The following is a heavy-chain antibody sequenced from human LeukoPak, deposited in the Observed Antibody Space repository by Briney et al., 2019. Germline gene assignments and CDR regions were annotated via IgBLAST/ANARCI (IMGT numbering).Heavy chain of an antibody. D-gene: IGHD5-24*01. CDR3: ARRDGKIFDY. J-gene: IGHJ4*02. Sequence: SETLSLTCVVSGYSISIGYYWGWIRQPPGNGLEWMGNIYQTGTTYYNPCIKSRVPISVDTSKNQLSLKLSSVTAADTAVYYCARRDGKIFDYWGQGTLVTVSS. CDR1: GYSISIGYY. CDR2: IYQTGTT. V-gene: IGHV4-38-2*01.